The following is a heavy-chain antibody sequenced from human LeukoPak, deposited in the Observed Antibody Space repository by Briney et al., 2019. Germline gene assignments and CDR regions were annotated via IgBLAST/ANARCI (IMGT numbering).Heavy chain of an antibody. CDR3: ARLAPYYGTGII. CDR1: GFTFSPYW. J-gene: IGHJ3*02. Sequence: GGSLRLSCAASGFTFSPYWMSWVRQAPGKGLEWVATIKEDGSEGYYVDSVKGRSTISRDNAKNSLYLQMSSLRAEDTAVYYCARLAPYYGTGIIWGQGTVVTVSS. CDR2: IKEDGSEG. D-gene: IGHD3-10*01. V-gene: IGHV3-7*01.